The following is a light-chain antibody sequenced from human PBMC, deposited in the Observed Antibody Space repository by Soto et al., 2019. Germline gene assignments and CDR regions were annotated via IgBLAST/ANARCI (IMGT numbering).Light chain of an antibody. Sequence: EIVLTQSPATLSLSPGDRATLSCRASQTIVNYLAWYQQKPGQAPRLLLYDASTRPTGIPARFSGRGSGTDFTLTISSLEPEDFAVYYCQQRANWPLTFAGGTRVEIK. J-gene: IGKJ4*01. CDR2: DAS. CDR1: QTIVNY. V-gene: IGKV3-11*01. CDR3: QQRANWPLT.